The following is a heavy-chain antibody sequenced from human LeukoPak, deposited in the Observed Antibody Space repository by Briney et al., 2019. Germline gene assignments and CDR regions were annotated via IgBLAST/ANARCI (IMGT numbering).Heavy chain of an antibody. CDR1: GGSISSSSYY. CDR3: ARGTMIVATTPDY. Sequence: SETLSLTCTVSGGSISSSSYYWGWIRQPPGKGLEWIGSIYYSGSTYYNPSLKSRVTISVDTSKNQFSLKLSSVTAADTAVYYCARGTMIVATTPDYWGQGTLVTVSS. D-gene: IGHD3-22*01. J-gene: IGHJ4*02. CDR2: IYYSGST. V-gene: IGHV4-39*07.